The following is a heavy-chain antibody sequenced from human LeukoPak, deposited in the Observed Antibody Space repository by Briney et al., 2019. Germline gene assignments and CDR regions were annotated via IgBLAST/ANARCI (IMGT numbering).Heavy chain of an antibody. CDR3: ARLGPEMSVAGNPFDF. CDR1: GYTFTKFW. V-gene: IGHV5-51*01. Sequence: KIGESLKISCKGSGYTFTKFWIGWVRQMPGKGLEWMGIIYPGDSDIKHSPSFQGQVTLSVDKSTSTAYLQWGSLKASDSAMYYCARLGPEMSVAGNPFDFWGQGTQVTVSP. CDR2: IYPGDSDI. J-gene: IGHJ4*02. D-gene: IGHD6-19*01.